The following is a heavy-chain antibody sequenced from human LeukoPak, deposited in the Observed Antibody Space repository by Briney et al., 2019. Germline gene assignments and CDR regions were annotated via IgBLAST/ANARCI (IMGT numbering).Heavy chain of an antibody. Sequence: SETLSLTCSVSGGSIGSYYWTWIRQPPGKGLEWIGYRYYSGSTTYSPSLKSRVTISVDTSKSQFSLKLISVTAADTAIYYCARVRGDFETDWGQGTLVTVSS. J-gene: IGHJ1*01. CDR1: GGSIGSYY. CDR3: ARVRGDFETD. D-gene: IGHD3-16*01. CDR2: RYYSGST. V-gene: IGHV4-59*01.